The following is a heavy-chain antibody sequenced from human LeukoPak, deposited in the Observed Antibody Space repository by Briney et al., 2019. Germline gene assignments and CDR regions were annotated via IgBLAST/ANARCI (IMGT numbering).Heavy chain of an antibody. D-gene: IGHD6-19*01. J-gene: IGHJ4*02. Sequence: SETLSLTCTVSGGSISSYYWSWIRQPPRKGLEWIGYIYYSGSTNYNPSLKSRVTISVDTSKNQFSLKLSPVTAADTAVYYCARDKGSGWYDYWGQGTLVTVSS. CDR3: ARDKGSGWYDY. CDR2: IYYSGST. V-gene: IGHV4-59*01. CDR1: GGSISSYY.